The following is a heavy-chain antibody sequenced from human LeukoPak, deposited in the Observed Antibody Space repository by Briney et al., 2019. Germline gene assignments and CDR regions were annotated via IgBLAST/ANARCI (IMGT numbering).Heavy chain of an antibody. CDR3: ARGVSYYYDDSGHPGWYFDL. CDR1: GFTFNYYD. V-gene: IGHV3-13*01. CDR2: IRTTGDT. J-gene: IGHJ2*01. Sequence: PGGSLRLPCAVSGFTFNYYDMHWVRQAPGKRLEWVSAIRTTGDTHYPDSVKGRFAMSREDAKNSVHLQMNTLRAGDTAVNYCARGVSYYYDDSGHPGWYFDLWGRGTLVTVSS. D-gene: IGHD3-22*01.